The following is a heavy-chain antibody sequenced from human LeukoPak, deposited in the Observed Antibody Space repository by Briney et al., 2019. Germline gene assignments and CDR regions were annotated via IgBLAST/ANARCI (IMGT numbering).Heavy chain of an antibody. CDR1: GGAISNGTYY. J-gene: IGHJ5*02. D-gene: IGHD3-10*01. V-gene: IGHV4-61*02. Sequence: PSQTLSLTCSVYGGAISNGTYYWSWIRQPAGKGLEWIGRIATSGSTDYNPSLKSRVTISVDTSKNQFSLKLISVTAADTAMSYCAVARGVRGAGNWFDPWGQGTLVTVSS. CDR2: IATSGST. CDR3: AVARGVRGAGNWFDP.